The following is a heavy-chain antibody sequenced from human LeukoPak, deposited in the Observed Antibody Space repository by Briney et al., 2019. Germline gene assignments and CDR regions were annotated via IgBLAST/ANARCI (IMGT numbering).Heavy chain of an antibody. J-gene: IGHJ2*01. CDR1: GGSISSYY. Sequence: SETLSLTCTVSGGSISSYYWSWIRQPAGKGLEWIGRIYTSGSTNYNPSLKSRVTMSVDTSKNQFSLKLSSVTAADTAVYYCAREVGSSSWYSWWYFDLWGRGTLVTVSS. V-gene: IGHV4-4*07. D-gene: IGHD6-13*01. CDR2: IYTSGST. CDR3: AREVGSSSWYSWWYFDL.